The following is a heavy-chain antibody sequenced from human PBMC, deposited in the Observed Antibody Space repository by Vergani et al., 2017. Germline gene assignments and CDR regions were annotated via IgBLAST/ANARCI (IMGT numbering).Heavy chain of an antibody. J-gene: IGHJ4*02. CDR1: GFTFDDYA. CDR3: AKDMSKQLVPRQGGLDY. V-gene: IGHV3-9*01. CDR2: ISWNSGSI. Sequence: EVQLLESGGGLVQPGGSLRLSCAASGFTFDDYAMHWVRQAPGKGLEWVSGISWNSGSIGYADSVKGRFTISRDNAKNSLYLQMNSLRAEDTALYYCAKDMSKQLVPRQGGLDYWGQGTLVTVSS. D-gene: IGHD6-6*01.